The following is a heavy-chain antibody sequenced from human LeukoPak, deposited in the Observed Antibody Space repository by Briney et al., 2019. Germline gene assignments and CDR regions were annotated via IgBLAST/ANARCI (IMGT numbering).Heavy chain of an antibody. J-gene: IGHJ4*02. D-gene: IGHD2-15*01. CDR2: ISNRGDYI. V-gene: IGHV3-21*01. CDR3: CPPFDT. Sequence: GGSLRLSCSASGFTFTSYSMNWVRQAPGKGLEWVSSISNRGDYIYYADSVKGRFAISRDNAKNSLYLQMESLRAEDTAVYLSCPPFDTWGQGTLVTVSS. CDR1: GFTFTSYS.